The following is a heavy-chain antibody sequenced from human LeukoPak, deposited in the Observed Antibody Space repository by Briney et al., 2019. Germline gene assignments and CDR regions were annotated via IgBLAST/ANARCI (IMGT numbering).Heavy chain of an antibody. CDR2: ISSSSSYI. D-gene: IGHD3-10*01. J-gene: IGHJ4*02. CDR1: GFTFSSYS. CDR3: ARQWFGDY. V-gene: IGHV3-21*04. Sequence: PGGSLRLSCAASGFTFSSYSMNWVRQAPGKGLEWVSSISSSSSYIYYADSVKGRFTVSRDNAKNSLYLQMNSLRVEDTALYYCARQWFGDYWGQGTLVTVSS.